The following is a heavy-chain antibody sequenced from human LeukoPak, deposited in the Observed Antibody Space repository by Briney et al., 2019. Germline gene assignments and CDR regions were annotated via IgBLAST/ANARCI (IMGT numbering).Heavy chain of an antibody. J-gene: IGHJ1*01. V-gene: IGHV4-59*01. CDR2: IFHSGST. CDR1: GGSISSYY. CDR3: ARDLSFQH. Sequence: SSETLSLTCTVSGGSISSYYWSWIRQPPGKGLEWIGDIFHSGSTNYNPSLKSRVTTSIDTSKNQISLRLSSVTAADTAVYYCARDLSFQHWGQGTLVTVSS.